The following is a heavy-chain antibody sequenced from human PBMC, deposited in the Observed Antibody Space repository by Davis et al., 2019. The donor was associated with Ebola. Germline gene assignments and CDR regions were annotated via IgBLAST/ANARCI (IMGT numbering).Heavy chain of an antibody. Sequence: GESLKISCAASGFTFSDSAMHWVRQASGKGLEWVGRIRSKANSYATAYAASVKGRFTISRDDSKNTAYLQMNSLKTEDTAVYYCSATVAHFDYWGQGTLVTVSS. CDR1: GFTFSDSA. V-gene: IGHV3-73*01. D-gene: IGHD6-19*01. J-gene: IGHJ4*02. CDR2: IRSKANSYAT. CDR3: SATVAHFDY.